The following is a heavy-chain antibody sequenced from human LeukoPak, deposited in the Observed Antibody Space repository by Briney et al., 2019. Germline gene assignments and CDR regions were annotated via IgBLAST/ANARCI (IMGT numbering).Heavy chain of an antibody. J-gene: IGHJ3*02. CDR1: GYTFTGYY. D-gene: IGHD3-10*01. CDR3: ARDPMVRGVIGAFDI. CDR2: INPNSGGT. V-gene: IGHV1-2*02. Sequence: ASVKVSCEASGYTFTGYYMHWVRQAPGQGLEWMGWINPNSGGTNYAQKFQGRVTMTRDTSISTAYMELSRLRSDDTAVYYCARDPMVRGVIGAFDIWGQGTMVTVSS.